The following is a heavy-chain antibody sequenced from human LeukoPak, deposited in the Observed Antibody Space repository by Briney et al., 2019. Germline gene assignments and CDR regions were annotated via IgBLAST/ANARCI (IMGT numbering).Heavy chain of an antibody. J-gene: IGHJ4*02. CDR3: ARGSSPDY. D-gene: IGHD1-26*01. Sequence: ASMKVSCKASGYTFINYGISWVRQAPGQGLEWMGWISAHNGDTNYAQKFQGRVTMTTDTSTSTAYMELRSLRSDDTAVYYCARGSSPDYWGQGTLVTVSS. CDR2: ISAHNGDT. CDR1: GYTFINYG. V-gene: IGHV1-18*01.